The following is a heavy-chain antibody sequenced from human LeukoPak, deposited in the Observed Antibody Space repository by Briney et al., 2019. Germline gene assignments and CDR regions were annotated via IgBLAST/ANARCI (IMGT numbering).Heavy chain of an antibody. D-gene: IGHD5-24*01. CDR2: INHSGST. Sequence: SETLSLTCTVSSGSISASNYYWGWVRQPPGKALEWIGEINHSGSTNYNPSLKSRVTISVDTSKNQFSLKLSSVTAADTAVYYCARRGIGTWLQFFDYWGQGTLVTVSS. CDR1: SGSISASNYY. CDR3: ARRGIGTWLQFFDY. V-gene: IGHV4-39*07. J-gene: IGHJ4*02.